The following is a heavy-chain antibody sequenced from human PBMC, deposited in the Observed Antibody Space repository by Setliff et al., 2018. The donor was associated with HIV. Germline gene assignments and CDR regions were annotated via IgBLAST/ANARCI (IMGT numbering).Heavy chain of an antibody. D-gene: IGHD3-10*01. J-gene: IGHJ6*03. V-gene: IGHV1-3*01. Sequence: GASVKVSCKASGYTFTSYVMHWVRQAPGQRLEWMGWINAGNGNTKYSQKFQGRVTFTRDTSASTAYMELSSLRSEDTAVYYCAREGKFRYYYYMDVWGKGTKGTSP. CDR3: AREGKFRYYYYMDV. CDR1: GYTFTSYV. CDR2: INAGNGNT.